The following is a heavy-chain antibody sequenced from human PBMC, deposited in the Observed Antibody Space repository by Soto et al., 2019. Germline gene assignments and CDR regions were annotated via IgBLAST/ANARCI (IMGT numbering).Heavy chain of an antibody. CDR3: AKDPFFGVVYGGGHDY. D-gene: IGHD3-3*01. CDR2: ITGSGGGT. J-gene: IGHJ4*02. Sequence: EVQLLESGGGLVQPGGSLRLSCAVSGFTFSSYAMSWVRQAPGKGLEWVSGITGSGGGTYYADSVKGRFTISRDNFKNTLYLQMNSLRAEDTAIYYCAKDPFFGVVYGGGHDYWGQASLVTVSS. V-gene: IGHV3-23*01. CDR1: GFTFSSYA.